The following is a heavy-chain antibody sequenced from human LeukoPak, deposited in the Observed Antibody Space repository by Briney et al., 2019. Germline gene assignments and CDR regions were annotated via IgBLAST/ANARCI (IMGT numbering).Heavy chain of an antibody. CDR2: IYYSGST. CDR3: ARIRDILTVNWFDP. J-gene: IGHJ5*02. D-gene: IGHD3-9*01. CDR1: GGSISSYY. Sequence: PSETLSLTCTVSGGSISSYYWSWIRQPPGKGLEWIGYIYYSGSTNYNPSLKSRVTISVDTSKNQFSLKLSSVTAADTAVYYCARIRDILTVNWFDPWGQGTLVTVSS. V-gene: IGHV4-59*08.